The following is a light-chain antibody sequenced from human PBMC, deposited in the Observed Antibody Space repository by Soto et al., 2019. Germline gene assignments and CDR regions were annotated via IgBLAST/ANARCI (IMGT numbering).Light chain of an antibody. Sequence: EIVMTQSPASLSVSPGERATLSCRASQSVSSKLAWYQQKPGQAPRLLIYGASTRSTGIPARFSGSGSGTEFIITISSLQSEDFAVYYWQQYNNWPPTFGQGTKVEIK. CDR3: QQYNNWPPT. CDR1: QSVSSK. CDR2: GAS. J-gene: IGKJ1*01. V-gene: IGKV3-15*01.